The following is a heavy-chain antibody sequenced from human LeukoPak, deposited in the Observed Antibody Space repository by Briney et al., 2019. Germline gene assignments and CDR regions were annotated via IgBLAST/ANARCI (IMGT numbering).Heavy chain of an antibody. CDR2: FYYSGST. J-gene: IGHJ5*02. D-gene: IGHD5-18*01. V-gene: IGHV4-59*12. CDR3: ARDGYSYLNWFDP. CDR1: GGSISTYS. Sequence: SETLSLTCTVSGGSISTYSWSWIRQPPGKGLEWIGYFYYSGSTNYNPSLKSRGTISADTSKNQFSLKLSSVTAADTAVYYCARDGYSYLNWFDPWGQGTLVTVSS.